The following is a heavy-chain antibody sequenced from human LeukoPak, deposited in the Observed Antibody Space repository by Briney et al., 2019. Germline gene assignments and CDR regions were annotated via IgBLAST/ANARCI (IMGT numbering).Heavy chain of an antibody. J-gene: IGHJ4*02. D-gene: IGHD3-22*01. V-gene: IGHV4-59*08. CDR3: ARGYYDSSGYSSPFDS. CDR2: IYYSGST. CDR1: GGSISSNY. Sequence: SETLSLACTVSGGSISSNYWSWIRQPPGKGLEWIGYIYYSGSTNYNPSLKSRVTISVDTSKNQFSLKLSSVTAADTAVYYCARGYYDSSGYSSPFDSWGQGTLVTVSS.